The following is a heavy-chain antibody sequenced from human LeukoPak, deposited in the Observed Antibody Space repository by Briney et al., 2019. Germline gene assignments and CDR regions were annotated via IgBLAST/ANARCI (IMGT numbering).Heavy chain of an antibody. Sequence: ASVKVSCKASGYTFTSYYMHWVRQAPGQGLEWMGIINPSGGSTSYAQKFQGRVTMTRDTSTSTVYMEPSSLRSEDTAVYYCARPAYYYDSSGYYEDGRFDYWGQGTLVTVSS. D-gene: IGHD3-22*01. CDR2: INPSGGST. J-gene: IGHJ4*02. CDR3: ARPAYYYDSSGYYEDGRFDY. V-gene: IGHV1-46*03. CDR1: GYTFTSYY.